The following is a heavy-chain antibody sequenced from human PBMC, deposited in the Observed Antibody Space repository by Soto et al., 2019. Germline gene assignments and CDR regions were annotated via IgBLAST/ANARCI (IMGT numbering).Heavy chain of an antibody. CDR1: GFTFDRYG. CDR3: ARGRIPSAIFDWFDP. J-gene: IGHJ5*02. D-gene: IGHD2-2*01. V-gene: IGHV3-33*01. CDR2: IWSDGSTE. Sequence: GGSLRLSCAASGFTFDRYGMHWVRQAPGKGLEWVAVIWSDGSTEYYADSVKGRFTISRDNSKNTMYLQMNSLRGEDTGVYYCARGRIPSAIFDWFDPWGQGTLVTSPQ.